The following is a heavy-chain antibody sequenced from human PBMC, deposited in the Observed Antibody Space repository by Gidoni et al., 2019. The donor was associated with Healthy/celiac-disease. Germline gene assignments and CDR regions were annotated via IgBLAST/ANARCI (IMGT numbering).Heavy chain of an antibody. V-gene: IGHV3-30*18. CDR3: AKVWPTPFDYGDYVGLYGMDV. CDR1: GFTFSSYG. J-gene: IGHJ6*02. Sequence: QVQLVESGGGVVQPGRSLRLSCAASGFTFSSYGMPWVRQAPGKGLEWVAVISYDGSNKYYADSVKGRFTISRDNSKNTLYLQMNSLRAEDTAVYYCAKVWPTPFDYGDYVGLYGMDVWGQGTTVIVSS. CDR2: ISYDGSNK. D-gene: IGHD4-17*01.